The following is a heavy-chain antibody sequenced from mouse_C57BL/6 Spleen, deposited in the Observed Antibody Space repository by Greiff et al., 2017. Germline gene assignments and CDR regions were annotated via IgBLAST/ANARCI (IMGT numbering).Heavy chain of an antibody. CDR2: ISSGSSTI. CDR1: GFTFSDYG. CDR3: ARKCYGYSMYY. Sequence: EVQVVESGGGLVKPGGSLKLSCAASGFTFSDYGMHWVRQAPEKGLEWVAYISSGSSTIYYADTVKGRFTISRDNAKNTLFLQMTSLRSEDTALYYCARKCYGYSMYYWGQGTSVTVSS. V-gene: IGHV5-17*01. D-gene: IGHD1-1*02. J-gene: IGHJ4*01.